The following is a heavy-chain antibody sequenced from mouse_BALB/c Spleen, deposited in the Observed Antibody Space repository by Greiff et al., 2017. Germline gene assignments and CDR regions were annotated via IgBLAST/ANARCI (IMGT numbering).Heavy chain of an antibody. J-gene: IGHJ2*01. Sequence: QVQLKQSGPELVKPGASVKMSCKASGYTFTSYYIHWVKQRPGQGLEWIGWIYPGDGSTKYNEKFKGKTTLTADKSSSTAYMLLSSLTSEDSAIYFCARRGYRYDYVDYWGQGTTLTVSS. CDR3: ARRGYRYDYVDY. D-gene: IGHD2-14*01. V-gene: IGHV1S56*01. CDR2: IYPGDGST. CDR1: GYTFTSYY.